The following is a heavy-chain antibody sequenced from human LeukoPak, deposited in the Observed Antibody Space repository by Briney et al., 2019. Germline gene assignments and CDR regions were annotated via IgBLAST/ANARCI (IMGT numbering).Heavy chain of an antibody. CDR1: GGSISSGSYY. D-gene: IGHD3-10*01. CDR3: ARGLGGGSGSYYDFFA. Sequence: SETLSLTCTVSGGSISSGSYYWGWIRQPAGKGLEWIGRIYTSGSTNYNPSLKSRVTISVDTSKNQFSLKLSSVTAEDTAVYYCARGLGGGSGSYYDFFAWGQGTLVTVSS. J-gene: IGHJ5*02. V-gene: IGHV4-61*02. CDR2: IYTSGST.